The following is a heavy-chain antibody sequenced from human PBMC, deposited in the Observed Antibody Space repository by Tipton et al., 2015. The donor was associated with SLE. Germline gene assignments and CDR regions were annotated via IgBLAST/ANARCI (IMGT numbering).Heavy chain of an antibody. CDR3: ARASERIGHFDY. D-gene: IGHD1-1*01. CDR2: LFYSGGT. CDR1: GASITSSNYY. J-gene: IGHJ4*02. V-gene: IGHV4-39*07. Sequence: LRLSCTVSGASITSSNYYWGWIRQSPGKGLDWIGALFYSGGTYYSPSLKSRGTISVDTSKNQFSLKLSSVTAADTAVYYCARASERIGHFDYWGRGTLVTVSS.